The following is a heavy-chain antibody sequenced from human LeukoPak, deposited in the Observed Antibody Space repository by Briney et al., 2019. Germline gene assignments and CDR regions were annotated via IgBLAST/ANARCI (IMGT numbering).Heavy chain of an antibody. D-gene: IGHD2/OR15-2a*01. CDR2: ISPSGTT. J-gene: IGHJ5*02. Sequence: SETLSLTCTVSGGYTGSHYWSWIRQPAGKGLEWIGRISPSGTTHYNPSLGSRVTMSVDTSKNYFSLRLSSVAAADTAVYYCARDFYASGFYFWFDPWGQGILVTVSS. V-gene: IGHV4-4*07. CDR3: ARDFYASGFYFWFDP. CDR1: GGYTGSHY.